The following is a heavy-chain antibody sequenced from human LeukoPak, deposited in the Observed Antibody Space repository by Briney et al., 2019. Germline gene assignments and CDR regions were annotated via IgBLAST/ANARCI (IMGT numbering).Heavy chain of an antibody. CDR3: ARGGPAYTSRWYDYYYGLDV. J-gene: IGHJ6*02. CDR2: IYHSGST. CDR1: GDSIGSYF. Sequence: SETLSLTCTVSGDSIGSYFWSWIRQSPGKGLEWIGHIYHSGSTNYNPSLKSRVTISIDTSKNQFSLKLTSVTSADTAVYYCARGGPAYTSRWYDYYYGLDVWGQGTTVTVSS. V-gene: IGHV4-59*01. D-gene: IGHD2-2*01.